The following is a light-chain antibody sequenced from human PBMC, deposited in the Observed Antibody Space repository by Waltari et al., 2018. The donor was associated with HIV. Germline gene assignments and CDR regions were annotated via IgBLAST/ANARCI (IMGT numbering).Light chain of an antibody. CDR3: SSYTTSSVV. CDR1: SSDVGDYNY. J-gene: IGLJ2*01. CDR2: EVS. Sequence: QSALTQPASVSGSPGQSITISCTGTSSDVGDYNYVSWYQQRPGKAPKLMIYEVSNRPSGVSNLFSGSKSGNTASLTIAGLQAEDEADYYCSSYTTSSVVFGGGTKLTVL. V-gene: IGLV2-14*01.